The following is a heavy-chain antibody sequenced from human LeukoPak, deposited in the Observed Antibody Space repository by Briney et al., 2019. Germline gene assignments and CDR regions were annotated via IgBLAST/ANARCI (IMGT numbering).Heavy chain of an antibody. CDR3: ARSTSCVDY. J-gene: IGHJ4*02. D-gene: IGHD2-2*01. CDR2: ISSSSTI. V-gene: IGHV3-48*01. CDR1: GFTFSSYS. Sequence: PGGSLRLSCAASGFTFSSYSMNWVRQAPGKGLEWVSYISSSSTIYYADSVKGRFTISRDNAKNLLYLQMSSLRAEDTAVYYCARSTSCVDYWGQGTLVTVSS.